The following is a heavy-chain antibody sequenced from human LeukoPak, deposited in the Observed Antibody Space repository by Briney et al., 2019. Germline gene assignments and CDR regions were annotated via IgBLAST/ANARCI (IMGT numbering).Heavy chain of an antibody. Sequence: ASVKVSCKVSGYTLTELSMHWVRQAPGKGLEWMGGFDPEDGETIYAQKFQGRVTITADESTSTAYMELSSLRSEDTAVYYCARDGYSSSKHFDYWGQGTLVTVSS. CDR3: ARDGYSSSKHFDY. CDR2: FDPEDGET. CDR1: GYTLTELS. D-gene: IGHD6-13*01. J-gene: IGHJ4*02. V-gene: IGHV1-24*01.